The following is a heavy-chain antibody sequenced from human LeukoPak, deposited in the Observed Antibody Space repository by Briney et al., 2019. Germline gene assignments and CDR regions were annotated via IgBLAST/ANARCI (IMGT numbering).Heavy chain of an antibody. D-gene: IGHD3-10*01. CDR1: GFTFSNAW. Sequence: GGSLRLSCAASGFTFSNAWMSGVRQAPGKGLEWVGRIKSKTDGGTTDYAAPVKGRFTISRDDSKNTLYLQMNSLKTEDTAVYYCTTPGGITMVRGVIITFVGPGDVWGQGATVTVSS. J-gene: IGHJ6*02. V-gene: IGHV3-15*01. CDR2: IKSKTDGGTT. CDR3: TTPGGITMVRGVIITFVGPGDV.